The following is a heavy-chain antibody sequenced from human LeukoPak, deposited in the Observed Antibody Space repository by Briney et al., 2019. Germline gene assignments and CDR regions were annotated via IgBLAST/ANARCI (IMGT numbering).Heavy chain of an antibody. Sequence: SVKVSCKSSGGSFISYAITWVRQAPRQGLEWMGGINPVFQTPIYAQRLQDRVTFSTDESTSTAYMELSSLRSEDTAVYYCARGRTTGELDFRGQGTLVTVSS. D-gene: IGHD4-11*01. V-gene: IGHV1-69*05. CDR1: GGSFISYA. CDR2: INPVFQTP. CDR3: ARGRTTGELDF. J-gene: IGHJ4*02.